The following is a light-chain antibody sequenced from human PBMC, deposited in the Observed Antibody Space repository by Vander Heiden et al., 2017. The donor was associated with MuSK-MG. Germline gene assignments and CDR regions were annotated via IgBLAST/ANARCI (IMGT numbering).Light chain of an antibody. J-gene: IGKJ3*01. CDR3: QQLDRYPRT. CDR2: AVS. V-gene: IGKV1-9*01. CDR1: QVITSH. Sequence: DIHLTQSPSFLSASVGDRVTITCRASQVITSHLAWYQQKPGKAPKLLIYAVSTLQSGVPSRFSGRGSGTEFSLTISRLQPEDSATYYCQQLDRYPRTFGHGTTVDFK.